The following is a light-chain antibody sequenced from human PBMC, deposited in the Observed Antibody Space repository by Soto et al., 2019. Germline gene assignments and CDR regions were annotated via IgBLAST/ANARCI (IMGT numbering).Light chain of an antibody. CDR1: SSDVGTYNL. CDR3: CSFAAGNTYV. Sequence: QSALTQPASVSGSPGQSIALSCTGTSSDVGTYNLVSWYQQHPGKAPKLLTSEGGKRPSGVSDRFSGSKSGNTASLTISGLQAEDEADYYCCSFAAGNTYVFGTGTKVTVL. CDR2: EGG. V-gene: IGLV2-23*01. J-gene: IGLJ1*01.